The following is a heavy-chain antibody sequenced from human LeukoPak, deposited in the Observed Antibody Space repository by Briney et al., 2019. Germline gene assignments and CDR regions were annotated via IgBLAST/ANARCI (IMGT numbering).Heavy chain of an antibody. Sequence: GGSLRLSCAASGFTFSRYSMNWVRQAPGKGLEWVSGINWNGGSTVYADSVKGRFTISRDNAKNSLYLQMNSLRAEDTALYYCAKTYYYDSSGTLDYWGQGTLVTVSS. CDR1: GFTFSRYS. D-gene: IGHD3-22*01. J-gene: IGHJ4*02. CDR3: AKTYYYDSSGTLDY. CDR2: INWNGGST. V-gene: IGHV3-20*04.